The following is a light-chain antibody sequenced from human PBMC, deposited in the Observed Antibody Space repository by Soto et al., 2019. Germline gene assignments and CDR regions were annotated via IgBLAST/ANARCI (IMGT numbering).Light chain of an antibody. J-gene: IGKJ5*01. Sequence: EIVLTQSPATLSLSPGERATLSCRASQSFISYLACYQQKPGQAPRLLIYDSSNRATGIPDRISGGGSGTHFTLTISRLEPEDFAVYYCQHYVTSSITFGQGTRLEIK. CDR1: QSFISY. CDR3: QHYVTSSIT. CDR2: DSS. V-gene: IGKV3-11*01.